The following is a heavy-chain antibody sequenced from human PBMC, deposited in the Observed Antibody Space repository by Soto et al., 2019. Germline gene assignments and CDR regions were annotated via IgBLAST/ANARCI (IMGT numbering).Heavy chain of an antibody. CDR1: GVTLSSYT. CDR3: ARETCSGGSCFSES. CDR2: IIPILGIA. Sequence: SVKVSCKASGVTLSSYTISSVRQAPGQGLEWMGRIIPILGIANYAQKFQGRVTITADKSTSTAYMELSSLRSEDTAVYYCARETCSGGSCFSESWGQGTLVTVSS. J-gene: IGHJ4*02. V-gene: IGHV1-69*04. D-gene: IGHD2-15*01.